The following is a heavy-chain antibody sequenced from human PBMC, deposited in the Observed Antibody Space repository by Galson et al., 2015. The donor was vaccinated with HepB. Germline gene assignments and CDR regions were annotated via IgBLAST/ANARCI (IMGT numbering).Heavy chain of an antibody. Sequence: SLRLSCAASGFTFTSYAMSWVRQAPGKGLEWVAVLPYDGSNKYYADSVKGRNTISRDNSKNTLYLQKNILRAEDTAVYYCAREAYSSSWYEDYWGQGTLVTVSS. CDR1: GFTFTSYA. CDR2: LPYDGSNK. J-gene: IGHJ4*02. V-gene: IGHV3-30-3*01. D-gene: IGHD6-13*01. CDR3: AREAYSSSWYEDY.